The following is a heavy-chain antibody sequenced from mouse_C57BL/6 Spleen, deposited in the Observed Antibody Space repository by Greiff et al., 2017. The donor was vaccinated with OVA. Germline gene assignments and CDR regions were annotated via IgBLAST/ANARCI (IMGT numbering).Heavy chain of an antibody. CDR3: AGYDYDGAWFAY. Sequence: VQLQQSVAELVRPGASVKLSCTASGFTITNTYMHWVKQRPEQGLEWIGMIDPANGNTKYAPKFQGKATITADTSSNTAYLQLSSLTSEDTAIYYCAGYDYDGAWFAYWGQGTLVTVSA. J-gene: IGHJ3*01. D-gene: IGHD2-4*01. CDR1: GFTITNTY. V-gene: IGHV14-3*01. CDR2: IDPANGNT.